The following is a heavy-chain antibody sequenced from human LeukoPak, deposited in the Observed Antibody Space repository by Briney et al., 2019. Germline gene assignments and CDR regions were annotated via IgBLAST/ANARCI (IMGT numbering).Heavy chain of an antibody. CDR1: GFTVSSNY. CDR2: IYSGGST. CDR3: ARDRGELLFNYYYYYMDV. Sequence: GGSLRLSCAASGFTVSSNYMSWVRQAPGKGLERVSVIYSGGSTYYADSVKGRFTISRDNSKNTLYLQMNSLRAEDTAVYYCARDRGELLFNYYYYYMDVWGKGTTVTVSS. V-gene: IGHV3-53*01. J-gene: IGHJ6*03. D-gene: IGHD1-26*01.